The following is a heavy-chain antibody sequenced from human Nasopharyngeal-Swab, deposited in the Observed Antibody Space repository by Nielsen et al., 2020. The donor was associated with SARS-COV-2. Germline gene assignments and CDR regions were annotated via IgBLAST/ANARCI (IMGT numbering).Heavy chain of an antibody. V-gene: IGHV1-2*02. J-gene: IGHJ4*02. Sequence: ASVKVSCKTSGYTFTDYYIHWVRQVPGQGLEWVGCINPYSGDTKYAQKFQGRVTVTRDTSRSTAYIELSRLRSDVTAVYYCARDYYDNYDSDYWGQGTLVTVSS. D-gene: IGHD3-22*01. CDR3: ARDYYDNYDSDY. CDR1: GYTFTDYY. CDR2: INPYSGDT.